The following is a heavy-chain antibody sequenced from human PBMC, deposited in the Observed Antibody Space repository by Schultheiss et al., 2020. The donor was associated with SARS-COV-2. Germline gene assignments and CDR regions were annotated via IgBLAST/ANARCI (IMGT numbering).Heavy chain of an antibody. J-gene: IGHJ6*02. CDR1: GFTVSSNY. Sequence: GGSLRLSCAASGFTVSSNYMSWVRQAPGKGLEWVAIISYDGSNKYYADSVKGRFTISRDNSKNTLYLQMNSLRAEDTAVYYCAKDQAPGYYYGMDVWGQGTTVTVSS. CDR3: AKDQAPGYYYGMDV. CDR2: ISYDGSNK. V-gene: IGHV3-30*18.